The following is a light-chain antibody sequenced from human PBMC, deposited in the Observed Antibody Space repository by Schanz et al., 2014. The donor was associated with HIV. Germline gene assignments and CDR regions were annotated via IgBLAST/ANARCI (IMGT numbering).Light chain of an antibody. CDR3: SSYAGSNNLV. Sequence: QSALTQPASVSGSPGQSITISCTGDSSDVGGYDYVSWYQQHPGKAPKLIIYDVTDRPSGVSFRFSGSKSGNTASLTISGLQAEDEADYYCSSYAGSNNLVFGGGTKLTVL. J-gene: IGLJ2*01. V-gene: IGLV2-14*03. CDR2: DVT. CDR1: SSDVGGYDY.